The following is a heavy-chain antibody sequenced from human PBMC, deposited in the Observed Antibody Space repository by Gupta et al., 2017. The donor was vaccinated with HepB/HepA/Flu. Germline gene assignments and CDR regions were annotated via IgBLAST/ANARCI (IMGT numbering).Heavy chain of an antibody. CDR2: INPDGSVR. J-gene: IGHJ5*02. D-gene: IGHD2-2*03. V-gene: IGHV3-7*01. CDR3: VRVDIS. CDR1: GLSFSNDW. Sequence: EVPLEECGGGWVQPGGSLRLACPASGLSFSNDWMNWVRQVSGKGLEWVANINPDGSVRRYVDSVKGRFIISRDNAKNSLYLQMSSLRAEDTAVYYCVRVDISWGQGTLVTVSP.